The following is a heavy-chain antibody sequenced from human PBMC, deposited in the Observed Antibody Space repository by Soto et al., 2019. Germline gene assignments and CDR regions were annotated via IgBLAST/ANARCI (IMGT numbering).Heavy chain of an antibody. CDR3: AITIFGVAQWGAFDI. D-gene: IGHD3-3*01. J-gene: IGHJ3*02. CDR2: IYPGDSDT. CDR1: GYSFTSYW. V-gene: IGHV5-51*01. Sequence: GESLKISCKGSGYSFTSYWIGWVRQMPGKGLEWMGIIYPGDSDTRYSPSFQGQVTIPADKSISTAYLQWSSLKASDTAMYYCAITIFGVAQWGAFDIWGQGTMVTVSS.